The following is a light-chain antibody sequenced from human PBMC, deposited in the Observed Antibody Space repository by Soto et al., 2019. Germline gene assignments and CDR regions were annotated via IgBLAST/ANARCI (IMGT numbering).Light chain of an antibody. J-gene: IGLJ2*01. V-gene: IGLV4-69*01. CDR3: QTWDTGAI. Sequence: QPVLTQSPSASASLGASVKLTCTLSSGHSTYAIAWHQQQPEKGPRFLMKLNYDGSHNKGDGIPDRFSGSSSGAERYLTISSLQPEDEADYYCQTWDTGAIFAGGTKVTVL. CDR2: LNYDGSH. CDR1: SGHSTYA.